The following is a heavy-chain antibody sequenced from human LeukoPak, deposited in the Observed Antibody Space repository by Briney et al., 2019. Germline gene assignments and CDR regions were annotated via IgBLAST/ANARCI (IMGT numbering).Heavy chain of an antibody. CDR1: GYTFIGYY. CDR3: AGDYGDSVGFDP. J-gene: IGHJ5*02. CDR2: INPDSGGT. V-gene: IGHV1-2*02. D-gene: IGHD4-17*01. Sequence: GASVKVSCKASGYTFIGYYMHWVRQAPGQGLEWMGWINPDSGGTNYAQKFQGRVTMTRDTSISTAYMELSRLRSDDTAVYYCAGDYGDSVGFDPWGQGTLVTVSS.